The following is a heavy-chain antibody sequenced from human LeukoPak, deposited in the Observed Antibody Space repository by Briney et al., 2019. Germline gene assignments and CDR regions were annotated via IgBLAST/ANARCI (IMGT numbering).Heavy chain of an antibody. J-gene: IGHJ3*02. CDR3: ARDPREDRSGDAFDI. CDR2: IGSSGDTR. Sequence: GGSLRLSCAASGFTFSSYEMNWVRQAPGKGPEWVSYIGSSGDTRYYADSVKGRFTISRDNAKNSLYLQMNSLRAEDTAVYYCARDPREDRSGDAFDIWGQGTMVTVSS. CDR1: GFTFSSYE. V-gene: IGHV3-48*03. D-gene: IGHD2-15*01.